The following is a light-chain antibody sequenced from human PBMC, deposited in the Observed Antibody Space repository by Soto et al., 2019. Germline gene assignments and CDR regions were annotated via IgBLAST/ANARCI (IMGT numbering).Light chain of an antibody. CDR3: QHYNSWSA. Sequence: EIVMTQSPARLSVSPGERATLSCRASQSVSNNLAWYQHKPGQAPRLLISGASTRATGIPVRFSGSGSGTEFTLTISSLQSEDFAVYYCQHYNSWSAFGQGTRLEIK. V-gene: IGKV3-15*01. CDR2: GAS. CDR1: QSVSNN. J-gene: IGKJ5*01.